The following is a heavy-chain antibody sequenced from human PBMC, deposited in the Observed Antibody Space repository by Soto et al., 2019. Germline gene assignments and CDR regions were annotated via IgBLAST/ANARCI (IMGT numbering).Heavy chain of an antibody. J-gene: IGHJ1*01. CDR2: IYYSGTT. D-gene: IGHD1-26*01. Sequence: SETLSLTCTVSGGSITNTSYYWGWIRQPPGKGLEWMGSIYYSGTTYDNPSLKSRVTMSLDTSKNQFSLTVNSVTAADTAMYYCAVETVGGSPGDCWGQGTLVTVSS. CDR3: AVETVGGSPGDC. V-gene: IGHV4-39*07. CDR1: GGSITNTSYY.